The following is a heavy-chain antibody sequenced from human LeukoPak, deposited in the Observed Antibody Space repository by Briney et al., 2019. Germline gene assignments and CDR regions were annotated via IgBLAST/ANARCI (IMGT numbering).Heavy chain of an antibody. CDR3: ARDLGVVVTATHFDY. CDR1: GGTFSSYA. J-gene: IGHJ4*02. Sequence: GASVKVSCKASGGTFSSYAISWVRQAPGQGLEWMGRIIPILGIANYAQKFQGRVTITADKSTSTAYMELSGLRSEDTAVYYCARDLGVVVTATHFDYWGQGTLVTVSS. CDR2: IIPILGIA. V-gene: IGHV1-69*04. D-gene: IGHD2-21*02.